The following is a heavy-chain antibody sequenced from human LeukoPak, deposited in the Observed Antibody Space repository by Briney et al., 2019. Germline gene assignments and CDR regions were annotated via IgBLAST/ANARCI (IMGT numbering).Heavy chain of an antibody. D-gene: IGHD5-24*01. CDR3: ARAGWLQFWIDAFDI. J-gene: IGHJ3*02. V-gene: IGHV4-61*02. Sequence: SETLSLTCTVSGGSISSGSYYWSWIRQPAGKGLEWIGRIYTSGSTNYNPSLKSRVTISVDTSKNQFSLKLSSVTAADTAVYYCARAGWLQFWIDAFDIWGQGTMVTVSS. CDR1: GGSISSGSYY. CDR2: IYTSGST.